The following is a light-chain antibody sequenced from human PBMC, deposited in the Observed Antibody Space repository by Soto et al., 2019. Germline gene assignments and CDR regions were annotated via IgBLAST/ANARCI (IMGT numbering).Light chain of an antibody. J-gene: IGLJ1*01. CDR3: SSHTSVNTRV. Sequence: QSALTQPASVSGSPGQSIAISCTGTNSDVGTYDYVSWYQQYPDKAPKLIIYEVTQRPSGVSNRFSGSKSGNTASLTISGLQADEEADYSCSSHTSVNTRVFGTGTKVTVL. V-gene: IGLV2-14*01. CDR2: EVT. CDR1: NSDVGTYDY.